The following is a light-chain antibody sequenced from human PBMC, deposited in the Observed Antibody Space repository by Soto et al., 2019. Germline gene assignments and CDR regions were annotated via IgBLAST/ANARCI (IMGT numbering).Light chain of an antibody. CDR3: QQRSHWPPLT. CDR2: DAS. CDR1: QSVSSY. V-gene: IGKV3-11*01. Sequence: EIVLTQSPATLSLSPGERATLSCRASQSVSSYLAWYQQKPGQAPRLLIYDASNRATGIPARFSGSGSGTAFTLTISSLEPKDFAVYYCQQRSHWPPLTFGGGTKVEIK. J-gene: IGKJ4*01.